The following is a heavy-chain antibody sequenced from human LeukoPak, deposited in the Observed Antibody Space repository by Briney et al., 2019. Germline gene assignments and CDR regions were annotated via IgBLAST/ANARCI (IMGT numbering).Heavy chain of an antibody. D-gene: IGHD3-10*01. Sequence: TLSLTCAVSGGSISSNNWWGWVRQAPGKGLEWVAVISYDGSNKYYADSVKGRFTISRDNSKNTLYLQMNSLRAEDTAVYYCASDLITMVRGVIIGPTRTKIDYWGQGTLVTASS. CDR2: ISYDGSNK. J-gene: IGHJ4*02. CDR1: GGSISSNN. CDR3: ASDLITMVRGVIIGPTRTKIDY. V-gene: IGHV3-30-3*01.